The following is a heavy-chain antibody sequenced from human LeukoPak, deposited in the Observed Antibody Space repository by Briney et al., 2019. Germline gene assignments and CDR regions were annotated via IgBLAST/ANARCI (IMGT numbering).Heavy chain of an antibody. CDR1: GYSISSGYY. CDR2: IYHSGST. Sequence: SETLSLTCTVSGYSISSGYYWGWIRQPRGKGLEWIGSIYHSGSTYYNPSLKSRVTISVDTSKNQFSLKLSSVTAADTAVYYCASRSTILGHFDYWGQGTLVTVSS. J-gene: IGHJ4*02. V-gene: IGHV4-38-2*02. CDR3: ASRSTILGHFDY. D-gene: IGHD3-3*01.